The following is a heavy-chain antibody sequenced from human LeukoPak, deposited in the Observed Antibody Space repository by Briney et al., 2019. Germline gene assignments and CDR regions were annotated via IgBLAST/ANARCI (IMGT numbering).Heavy chain of an antibody. CDR3: ARAGGGAAGVYFDY. V-gene: IGHV3-20*01. Sequence: GGSLRLSCAASGFTFDDYGMSWVRQAPGKGLEWVSGINWNGGSTGYADSVKGRFTISRDNAKNSPYLQMNSWRAEDTALYHCARAGGGAAGVYFDYGGQGTLVTVSS. D-gene: IGHD6-25*01. J-gene: IGHJ4*02. CDR2: INWNGGST. CDR1: GFTFDDYG.